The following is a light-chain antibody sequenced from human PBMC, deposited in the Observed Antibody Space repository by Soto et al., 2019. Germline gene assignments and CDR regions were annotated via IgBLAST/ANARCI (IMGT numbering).Light chain of an antibody. V-gene: IGKV1-5*01. CDR3: QQYNSYPWT. J-gene: IGKJ1*01. CDR1: ENINTW. Sequence: GDRVTITCRASENINTWLAWYQQQPGKAPKLLIYDASSLESGVPSRFSGSGSGTEFTLTISSLQPDDFATYYCQQYNSYPWTFGQGTKVDIK. CDR2: DAS.